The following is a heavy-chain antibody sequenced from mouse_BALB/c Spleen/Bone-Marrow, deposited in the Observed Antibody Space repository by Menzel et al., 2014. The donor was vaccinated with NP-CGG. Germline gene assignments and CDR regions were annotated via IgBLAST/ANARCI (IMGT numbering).Heavy chain of an antibody. CDR2: INPYNGGS. CDR1: GYSFTGYT. Sequence: EVQLVESGPELVKPGASMKISCKASGYSFTGYTMNWVKQSHGKNLEWIGLINPYNGGSSYNQKFKGKATLTVDKSSSTAYMELLSLTSEDSAVYYCARGHYYGYYFDYWGQGTTLTVSS. D-gene: IGHD1-2*01. CDR3: ARGHYYGYYFDY. V-gene: IGHV1-31*01. J-gene: IGHJ2*01.